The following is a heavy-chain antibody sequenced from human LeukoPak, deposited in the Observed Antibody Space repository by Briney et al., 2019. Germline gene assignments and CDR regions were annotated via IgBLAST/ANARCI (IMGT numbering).Heavy chain of an antibody. Sequence: PGRSLRLSCAASGFTFDDYAMHWVRQAPGKGLEWVSGISWNSGSIGYADSVKGRFTISRDNAKNSLYLQMNSLRAEDTALYYCAKDAFSGYYQADAFDIWGQGTMVTVSS. V-gene: IGHV3-9*01. CDR3: AKDAFSGYYQADAFDI. D-gene: IGHD3-22*01. CDR1: GFTFDDYA. CDR2: ISWNSGSI. J-gene: IGHJ3*02.